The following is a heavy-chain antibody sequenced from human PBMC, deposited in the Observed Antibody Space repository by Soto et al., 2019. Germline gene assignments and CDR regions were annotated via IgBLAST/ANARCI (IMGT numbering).Heavy chain of an antibody. Sequence: SETLSLTCTVSGGSISSTSHHWAWIRQPPGKGLEWIGSIYYSGSTYYNPSLKSRVTISVDTSKNQFSLKLSSVTAADTAVYFCAREGTKAEFDYWGQGTLVTVSS. J-gene: IGHJ4*02. CDR2: IYYSGST. CDR1: GGSISSTSHH. D-gene: IGHD3-10*01. V-gene: IGHV4-39*02. CDR3: AREGTKAEFDY.